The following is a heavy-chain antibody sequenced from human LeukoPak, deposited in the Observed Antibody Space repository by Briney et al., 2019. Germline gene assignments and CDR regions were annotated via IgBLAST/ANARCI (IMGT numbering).Heavy chain of an antibody. V-gene: IGHV4-34*01. CDR2: INHSGST. CDR1: GGSFSGYY. D-gene: IGHD6-13*01. CDR3: ARVAGRASSSWIYYYYGMDV. Sequence: SSETMSLTCAVYGGSFSGYYWSWIRQPPGKGLEWIGEINHSGSTNYNPSLKSRVTISVDTSKNQFSLKLSSVTAADTAVYYCARVAGRASSSWIYYYYGMDVWGQGTTVTVSS. J-gene: IGHJ6*02.